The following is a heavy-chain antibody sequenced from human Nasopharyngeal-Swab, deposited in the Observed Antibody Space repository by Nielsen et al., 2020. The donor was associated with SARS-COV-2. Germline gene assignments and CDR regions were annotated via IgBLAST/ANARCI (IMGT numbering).Heavy chain of an antibody. D-gene: IGHD6-19*01. CDR3: ARSGLAGIDAFDL. Sequence: GESLKISCAASGFTLSSYWIYWVRQAPGKGLVWVSRINSDGSTTNYADSMKGRFTISRDNAKNTRYLQMNSRRAEDTAVYYCARSGLAGIDAFDLWGQGTMVTVSS. CDR2: INSDGSTT. J-gene: IGHJ3*01. CDR1: GFTLSSYW. V-gene: IGHV3-74*01.